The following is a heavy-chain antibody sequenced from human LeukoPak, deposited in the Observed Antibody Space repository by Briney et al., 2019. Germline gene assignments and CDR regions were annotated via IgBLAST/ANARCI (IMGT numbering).Heavy chain of an antibody. Sequence: GRPLRLSCAACGFTFSSYGMHWVRQAPAKGLDGVAVIWYDGSNKYYADSVKGRFTISRDNSKNTLYLQMNSLRAEDTAVYYCARDMGVPAALDYWGQGTLVTVSS. V-gene: IGHV3-33*01. CDR3: ARDMGVPAALDY. CDR1: GFTFSSYG. J-gene: IGHJ4*02. D-gene: IGHD2-2*01. CDR2: IWYDGSNK.